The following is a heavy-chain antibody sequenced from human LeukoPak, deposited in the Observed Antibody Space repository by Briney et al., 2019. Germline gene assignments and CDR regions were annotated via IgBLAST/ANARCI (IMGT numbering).Heavy chain of an antibody. Sequence: ASVKVSCKASGYTFTSYGISWVRQAPGQGLEWMGWINPNSGGTKYAQKFQGRVTMTRDTSISTANLELSRLRSDDTAIYYCARVSSLVVITTFADAFDIWGQGTMVTVSS. CDR1: GYTFTSYG. D-gene: IGHD3-22*01. CDR2: INPNSGGT. J-gene: IGHJ3*02. V-gene: IGHV1-2*02. CDR3: ARVSSLVVITTFADAFDI.